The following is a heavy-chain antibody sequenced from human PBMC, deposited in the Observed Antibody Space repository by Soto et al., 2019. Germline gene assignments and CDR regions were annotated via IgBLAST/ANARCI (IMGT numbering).Heavy chain of an antibody. D-gene: IGHD3-10*01. CDR3: ARCYGSATYFFSFAS. V-gene: IGHV3-66*01. Sequence: EVQVVESGGGLVQSGGSLTLSCAASGFTVSNSYMSWVRQAPGKGLEWVSAIYSGGSTYYADSVKCRFTISRDNSRYTLYLQMNSLRAEDTAVYFCARCYGSATYFFSFASWGQGAPVTVSS. CDR1: GFTVSNSY. CDR2: IYSGGST. J-gene: IGHJ4*02.